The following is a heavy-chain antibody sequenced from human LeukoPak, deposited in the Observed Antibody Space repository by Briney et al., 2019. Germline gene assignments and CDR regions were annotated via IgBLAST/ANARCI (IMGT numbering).Heavy chain of an antibody. V-gene: IGHV4-34*01. CDR2: INHSGST. D-gene: IGHD3-3*01. J-gene: IGHJ4*02. CDR3: ARGCRITIFGVVIGGYFDY. CDR1: GGSFSGYN. Sequence: SETLSLTCAVYGGSFSGYNWSWIRQPPGKGLEWIGEINHSGSTNYNPSLKSRVTISVDTSKNQFSLKLSSVTAADTAVYYCARGCRITIFGVVIGGYFDYWGQGTLVTVSS.